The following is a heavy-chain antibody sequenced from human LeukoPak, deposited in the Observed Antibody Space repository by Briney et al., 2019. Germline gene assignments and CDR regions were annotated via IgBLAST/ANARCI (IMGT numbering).Heavy chain of an antibody. V-gene: IGHV3-74*01. Sequence: GGSLRLSCAASGFTLSSYWMHWGRQAPGKGLLLVSRINTDGSSTTYADSVKGRFTISRDNAKNSLYLQMNSLRAEDTAVYYCAELGITMIGGVWGKGTTVTISA. CDR2: INTDGSST. J-gene: IGHJ6*04. CDR3: AELGITMIGGV. CDR1: GFTLSSYW. D-gene: IGHD3-10*02.